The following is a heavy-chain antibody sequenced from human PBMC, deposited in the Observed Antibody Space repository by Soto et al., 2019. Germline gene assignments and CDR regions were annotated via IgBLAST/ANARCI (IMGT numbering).Heavy chain of an antibody. V-gene: IGHV1-69*01. D-gene: IGHD5-18*01. CDR3: ARDRTGYSYGYVLKFFDY. CDR2: ITPIFGTA. Sequence: QVQLLQSGAGVKKPGSSVRSSCKASGGPFTSYAITGVRQAPGQGLEGMGGITPIFGTANYAQKFQGRVTITADESTSTAYMELSSLRSEDTAVYYCARDRTGYSYGYVLKFFDYWGQGTLVTVSS. CDR1: GGPFTSYA. J-gene: IGHJ4*02.